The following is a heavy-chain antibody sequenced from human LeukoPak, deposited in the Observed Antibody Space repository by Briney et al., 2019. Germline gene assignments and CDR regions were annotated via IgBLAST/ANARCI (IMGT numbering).Heavy chain of an antibody. V-gene: IGHV3-23*01. CDR2: ISGSGGST. J-gene: IGHJ6*02. CDR1: GFTFSSYA. D-gene: IGHD6-19*01. CDR3: AKDRKQWLVTDGMDV. Sequence: GGSLRLSCAASGFTFSSYATSWVRQAPGKGLEWVSAISGSGGSTYYADSVKGRFTISGDNSKNTLYLQMNSLRAEDTAVYYCAKDRKQWLVTDGMDVWGQGTTVTVSS.